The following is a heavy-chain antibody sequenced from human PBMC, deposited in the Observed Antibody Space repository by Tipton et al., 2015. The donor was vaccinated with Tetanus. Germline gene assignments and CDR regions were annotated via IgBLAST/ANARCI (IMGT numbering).Heavy chain of an antibody. V-gene: IGHV1-18*01. D-gene: IGHD5-12*01. J-gene: IGHJ4*02. CDR2: DSGHSGNT. CDR1: GYTLTNYG. Sequence: QSGPEVKKPGASVKVSCKASGYTLTNYGINWVRQAPGQGLEWMGWDSGHSGNTVSARKVQSRVTMTTDTSTNTAYLELRSLRSDDTAVYFCARLVKQWLVPEDYWGQGTLVTDSS. CDR3: ARLVKQWLVPEDY.